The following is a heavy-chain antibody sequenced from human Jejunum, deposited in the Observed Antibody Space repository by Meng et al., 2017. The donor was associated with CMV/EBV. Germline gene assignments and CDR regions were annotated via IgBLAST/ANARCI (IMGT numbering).Heavy chain of an antibody. J-gene: IGHJ4*02. CDR1: GGSISSLNYY. CDR2: FYFRGDT. Sequence: QLQQSGPGLVKPSETLSLTCTLSGGSISSLNYYWAWLRQPPGKGLEWIGTFYFRGDTFYHPSLGNRATISVDPSQNQFSLRLTSVTAADTALYYCARELLRYCPGDSCSLDYWGQGTLVTVSS. D-gene: IGHD2-8*02. V-gene: IGHV4-39*07. CDR3: ARELLRYCPGDSCSLDY.